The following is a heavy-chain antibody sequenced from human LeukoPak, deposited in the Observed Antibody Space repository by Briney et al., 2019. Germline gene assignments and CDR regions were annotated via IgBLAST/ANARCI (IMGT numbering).Heavy chain of an antibody. CDR3: AIDTRYSGGWYDAFDI. D-gene: IGHD6-19*01. Sequence: PGGSLRLSCAASGFTFSSYGMHSVRQAPGKGLEWVAVIWYDGSNKYYADSVKGRFTISRDNSKNTLYLQMNSLRAEDTAVYYFAIDTRYSGGWYDAFDIWGQGTMVTFSS. J-gene: IGHJ3*02. CDR2: IWYDGSNK. V-gene: IGHV3-33*01. CDR1: GFTFSSYG.